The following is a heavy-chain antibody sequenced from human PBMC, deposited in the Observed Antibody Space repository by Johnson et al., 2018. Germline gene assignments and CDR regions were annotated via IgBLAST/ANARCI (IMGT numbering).Heavy chain of an antibody. CDR3: TTKPSYYYGMDV. D-gene: IGHD1-14*01. CDR2: ISSSSSYI. CDR1: GFTFSSYW. V-gene: IGHV3-21*04. J-gene: IGHJ6*02. Sequence: VQLVQSGGGLVQPGGSLRLSCAASGFTFSSYWMSWVRQAPGKGLEWVSSISSSSSYIYYADSVKGRFTISRDDSKNTLYLQMNSLKSEDPAVYYCTTKPSYYYGMDVWGQGTTVTVSS.